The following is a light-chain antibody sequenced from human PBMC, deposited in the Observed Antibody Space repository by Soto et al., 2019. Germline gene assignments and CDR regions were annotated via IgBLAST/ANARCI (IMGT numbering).Light chain of an antibody. Sequence: QSVLTQPPSASGTPGQTITISCSGGSSNIGINTVSWYEHLPGTAPRLLIYGNNQRPSGVPDRFSGSKSGTSASLAISGLQSEEEAHYYCATWDDSLDVHVFGTGTKVTVL. CDR2: GNN. V-gene: IGLV1-44*01. CDR3: ATWDDSLDVHV. J-gene: IGLJ1*01. CDR1: SSNIGINT.